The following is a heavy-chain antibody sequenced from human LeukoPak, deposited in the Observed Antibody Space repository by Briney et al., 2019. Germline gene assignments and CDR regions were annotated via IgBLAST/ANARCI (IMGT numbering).Heavy chain of an antibody. Sequence: SGTLSLTCAVSGGSISSSNWWSWVRQPPGNGLEWIGSIYYSGSTYYNPSLKSRVTISVDTSKNQFSLKLSSVTAADTAVYYCARHYYDSSGYREPIDYWGQGTLVTVSS. D-gene: IGHD3-22*01. J-gene: IGHJ4*02. CDR1: GGSISSSNW. CDR2: IYYSGST. V-gene: IGHV4-4*02. CDR3: ARHYYDSSGYREPIDY.